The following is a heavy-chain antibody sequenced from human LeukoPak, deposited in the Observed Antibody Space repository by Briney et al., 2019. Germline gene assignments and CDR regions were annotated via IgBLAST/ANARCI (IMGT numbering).Heavy chain of an antibody. CDR1: GFTVSSNY. V-gene: IGHV3-66*02. J-gene: IGHJ4*02. Sequence: PVGSLRLSCAASGFTVSSNYMSWVRQAPGKGLEWVSVIYSGGSTYYADSVKGRFTISRDNSKNTLYLQMNSLRAEDTAVYYCARDDGGSSIFDYWGQGTLVTVSS. CDR2: IYSGGST. D-gene: IGHD2-15*01. CDR3: ARDDGGSSIFDY.